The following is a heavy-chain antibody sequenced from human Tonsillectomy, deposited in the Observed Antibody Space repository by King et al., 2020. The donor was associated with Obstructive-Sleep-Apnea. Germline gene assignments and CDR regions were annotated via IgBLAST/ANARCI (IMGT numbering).Heavy chain of an antibody. CDR1: GFTFSSYW. CDR2: INSDGSST. CDR3: ARDYFMGGDYSGYWKN. V-gene: IGHV3-74*01. J-gene: IGHJ4*02. D-gene: IGHD3-22*01. Sequence: DVQLVESGGGLAQPGGSLRLSCAASGFTFSSYWMYWVRQAPGKGLVWVSRINSDGSSTNYADSVKSRFTIFRDNTKNTMYLQMNSLRAEDTAVYYCARDYFMGGDYSGYWKNWGQGTLVTVSS.